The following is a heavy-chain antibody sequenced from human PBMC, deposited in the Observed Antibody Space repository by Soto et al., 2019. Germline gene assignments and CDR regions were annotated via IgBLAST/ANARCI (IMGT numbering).Heavy chain of an antibody. V-gene: IGHV1-18*01. CDR1: GYNFTSYG. D-gene: IGHD3-3*01. J-gene: IGHJ6*04. CDR2: VIVYNGNT. Sequence: QVQLVQYGAEVKKPGASVKVSCKASGYNFTSYGISWVRQAPGQGLERMGWVIVYNGNTNYAEKLQGIVIITTDTSTSKAYMELSSLRSDDTPVYYCARDRMDDFLSGYDTDCYYSMDVWGKGTTVTVSS. CDR3: ARDRMDDFLSGYDTDCYYSMDV.